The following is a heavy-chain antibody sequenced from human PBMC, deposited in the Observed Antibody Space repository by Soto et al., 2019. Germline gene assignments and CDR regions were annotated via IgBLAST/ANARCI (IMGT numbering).Heavy chain of an antibody. J-gene: IGHJ4*02. V-gene: IGHV3-23*01. D-gene: IGHD6-19*01. Sequence: PGGSLRLSCAASGFTFSSYAMSWVRQAPGKGLEWVSAISGSGGSTYYADSVKGRFTISRDNSKNTLYLQMNSLRAEDTAVYYCAKDQNSSGLRKWHYFDYWGQGTLVTVSS. CDR2: ISGSGGST. CDR3: AKDQNSSGLRKWHYFDY. CDR1: GFTFSSYA.